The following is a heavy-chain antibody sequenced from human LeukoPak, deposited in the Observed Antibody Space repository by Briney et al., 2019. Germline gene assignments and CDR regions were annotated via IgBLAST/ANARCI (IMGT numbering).Heavy chain of an antibody. V-gene: IGHV3-48*04. Sequence: GGSLRLSCAASRFTFSSYSMNWVRQAPGKGLEWVSYISSGSSTIYYADSVKGRFTISRDNAKNSLYLQMNSLRAEDTATHYCASDRTVTTFDYWGQGTLVTVSS. D-gene: IGHD4-17*01. CDR3: ASDRTVTTFDY. CDR1: RFTFSSYS. CDR2: ISSGSSTI. J-gene: IGHJ4*02.